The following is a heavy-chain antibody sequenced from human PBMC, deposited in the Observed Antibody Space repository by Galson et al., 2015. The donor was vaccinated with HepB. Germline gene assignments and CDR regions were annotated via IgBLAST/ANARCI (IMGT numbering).Heavy chain of an antibody. V-gene: IGHV3-23*01. CDR3: AKDGPRWAKYSSGWYWFDP. CDR1: GFTFSSYA. Sequence: SLRLSCAASGFTFSSYAMSWVRQAPGKGLEWVSAISGSGGSTYYADSVKGRFTISRDNSKNTLYLQMNSLRAEDTAVYYCAKDGPRWAKYSSGWYWFDPWGQGTLVTVSS. CDR2: ISGSGGST. D-gene: IGHD6-19*01. J-gene: IGHJ5*02.